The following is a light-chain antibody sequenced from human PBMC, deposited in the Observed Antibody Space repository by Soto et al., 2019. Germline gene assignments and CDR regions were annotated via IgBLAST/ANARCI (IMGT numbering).Light chain of an antibody. CDR3: QQWKNWPPIT. CDR2: DSS. CDR1: QSVDKF. V-gene: IGKV3-11*01. Sequence: ELTQSPATLSLSPGETATLSCRASQSVDKFLAWYQQRPGQPPRLLIFDSSNRATGVPVRFSGTGSGTVFTLTIGSLEPEDSALYYCQQWKNWPPITFGQGTLLEIK. J-gene: IGKJ5*01.